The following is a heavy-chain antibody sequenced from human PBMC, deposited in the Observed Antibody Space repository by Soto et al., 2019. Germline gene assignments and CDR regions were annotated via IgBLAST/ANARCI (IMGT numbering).Heavy chain of an antibody. CDR3: ARVVPGAEAWFGP. CDR2: IIPIFGTA. J-gene: IGHJ5*02. V-gene: IGHV1-69*05. CDR1: GGTFSSYA. D-gene: IGHD2-2*01. Sequence: SVKVSCKASGGTFSSYAISWVRQAPGQGLEWMGGIIPIFGTANYAQKFQGRVTITTDTSTTTAYMELRSLRSDDTAVYYCARVVPGAEAWFGPWGQGTLVTVSS.